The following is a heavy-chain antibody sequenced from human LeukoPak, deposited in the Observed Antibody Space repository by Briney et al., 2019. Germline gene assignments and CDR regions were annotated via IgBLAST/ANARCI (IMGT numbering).Heavy chain of an antibody. CDR1: GFSLSTSGVG. V-gene: IGHV2-5*01. CDR2: IYWNDDR. J-gene: IGHJ5*02. Sequence: KESGPTLVKPTQTLTLTCTFSGFSLSTSGVGVGWIRQPPGKALEWLALIYWNDDRRYNPSLQSRLTITKDTSKNQVVLTMTNMDPVDTATYYCAHNKGRYCSSTTCLNWFDPWGQGTLVTVSS. CDR3: AHNKGRYCSSTTCLNWFDP. D-gene: IGHD2-2*01.